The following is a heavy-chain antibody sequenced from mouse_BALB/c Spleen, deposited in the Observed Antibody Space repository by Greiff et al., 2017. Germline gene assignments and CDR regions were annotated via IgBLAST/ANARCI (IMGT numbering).Heavy chain of an antibody. Sequence: EVQLQQSGAELVKPGASVKLSCTASGFNIKDTYMHWVKQRPEQGLEWIGRIDPANGNTKYDPKFQGKATITADTSSNTAYLQLSSLTSEDTAVYYCARDGNYLYYYAMDYWGQGTSVTVSS. CDR3: ARDGNYLYYYAMDY. D-gene: IGHD2-1*01. CDR2: IDPANGNT. J-gene: IGHJ4*01. V-gene: IGHV14-3*02. CDR1: GFNIKDTY.